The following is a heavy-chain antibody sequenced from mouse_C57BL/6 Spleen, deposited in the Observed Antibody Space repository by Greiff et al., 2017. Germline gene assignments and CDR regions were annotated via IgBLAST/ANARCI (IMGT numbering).Heavy chain of an antibody. CDR1: GYTFTSYW. CDR3: ARWAFDY. CDR2: IYPGSGST. V-gene: IGHV1-55*01. J-gene: IGHJ2*01. Sequence: QVQLKQPGAELVKPGASVKMSCKASGYTFTSYWITWVKQRPGQGLEWIGDIYPGSGSTNYNEKFKSKATLTVETSSSTAYMQLSSLTSEDSAVYYCARWAFDYWGQGTTLTVSS.